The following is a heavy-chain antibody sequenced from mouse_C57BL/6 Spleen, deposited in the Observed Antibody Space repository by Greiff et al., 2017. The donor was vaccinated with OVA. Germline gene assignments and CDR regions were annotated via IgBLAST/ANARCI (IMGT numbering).Heavy chain of an antibody. CDR1: GYTFTSYT. CDR3: ASPHYYGSQFAY. Sequence: QVQLQQSGAELARPGASVKMSCKASGYTFTSYTMHWVKQRPGQGLEWIGYINPSSGYTKYNQKFKDKATLTAAKSSSTAYMQLSSLTSEDSAVYYCASPHYYGSQFAYWGQGTLVTVSA. D-gene: IGHD1-1*01. J-gene: IGHJ3*01. CDR2: INPSSGYT. V-gene: IGHV1-4*01.